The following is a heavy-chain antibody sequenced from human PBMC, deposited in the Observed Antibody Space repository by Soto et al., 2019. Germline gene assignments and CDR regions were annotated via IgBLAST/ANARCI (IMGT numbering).Heavy chain of an antibody. CDR3: ARDLGDISGPFDY. D-gene: IGHD3-3*02. V-gene: IGHV1-69*13. CDR2: IIPIFGTA. J-gene: IGHJ4*02. CDR1: GGTFSRYA. Sequence: ASVKVSCKASGGTFSRYAIIWVRQAPGQGLEWMGGIIPIFGTANYAQKFQGRVTITADESTSTAYMELSSLRPEDTAVYYCARDLGDISGPFDYWGQGTLVTVSS.